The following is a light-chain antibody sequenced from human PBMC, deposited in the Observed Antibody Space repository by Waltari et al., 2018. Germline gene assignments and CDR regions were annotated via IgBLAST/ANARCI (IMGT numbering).Light chain of an antibody. J-gene: IGKJ2*02. Sequence: DIVMTQSPDSLAVSLGERATINCTSSQSVLYRNDRKDYLAWYQNRAGHPPKLLIYWASTRESGVPDRFSGSGSGTDFTLTISSLQAEDVAVYYCQQYYTTHGTFGQGTKLEIK. CDR1: QSVLYRNDRKDY. CDR3: QQYYTTHGT. CDR2: WAS. V-gene: IGKV4-1*01.